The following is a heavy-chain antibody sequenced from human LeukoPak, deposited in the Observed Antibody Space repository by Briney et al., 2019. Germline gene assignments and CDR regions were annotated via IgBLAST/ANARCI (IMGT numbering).Heavy chain of an antibody. CDR2: ISGSGGST. J-gene: IGHJ4*02. CDR1: GFTFSNYV. Sequence: PGGSLRLSCAASGFTFSNYVMNWVRQAPGRRLDWVSAISGSGGSTYYADSVKGRFTISRDNSKNTLYLQMNSLRAEDTAVYYCAKDLAGSGSYSFDYWGQGTLVTVSS. D-gene: IGHD1-26*01. V-gene: IGHV3-23*01. CDR3: AKDLAGSGSYSFDY.